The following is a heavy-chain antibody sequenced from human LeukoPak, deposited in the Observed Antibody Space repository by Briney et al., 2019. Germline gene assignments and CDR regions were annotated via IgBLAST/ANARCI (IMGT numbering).Heavy chain of an antibody. D-gene: IGHD3-10*01. V-gene: IGHV1-69*04. CDR2: IIPILGIA. CDR1: GGTFSSYA. Sequence: ASVKVSCKASGGTFSSYAISWVRQAPGQGLEWMGRIIPILGIANYAQKFQGRVTITADKSTSTAYMELSSLRSEDTAVYYCARVERITMVRGVYNWFDPWAQGTLVTVSS. J-gene: IGHJ5*02. CDR3: ARVERITMVRGVYNWFDP.